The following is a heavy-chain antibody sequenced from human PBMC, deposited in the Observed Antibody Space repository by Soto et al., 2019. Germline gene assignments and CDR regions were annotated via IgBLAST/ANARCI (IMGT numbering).Heavy chain of an antibody. CDR2: IIPIFGTA. D-gene: IGHD2-15*01. CDR1: GGTFSSYA. J-gene: IGHJ5*02. CDR3: ARDWYCSGGSCYLQPGWFDP. V-gene: IGHV1-69*12. Sequence: QVQLVQSGAEVKKPGSSVKVSCKASGGTFSSYAISWVRQAPGQGLEWMGGIIPIFGTANYAQKFQGRVTITADESTSTAYMELSSLRSEDTAVYYCARDWYCSGGSCYLQPGWFDPWGQGTLVTVSS.